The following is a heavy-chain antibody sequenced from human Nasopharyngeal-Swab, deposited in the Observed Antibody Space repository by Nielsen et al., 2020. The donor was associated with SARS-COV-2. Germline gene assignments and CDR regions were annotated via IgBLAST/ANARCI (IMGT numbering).Heavy chain of an antibody. V-gene: IGHV3-20*04. D-gene: IGHD1/OR15-1a*01. Sequence: GESLKISCAASCSTFGDYGMSWVRQDPGKGLQWVSGINRNGGSSGYADSVKGRITISRDNARNSLYLQMNSRRAEDTALYYCARGFNNGPFDNWGQGTLATVSS. CDR1: CSTFGDYG. CDR2: INRNGGSS. CDR3: ARGFNNGPFDN. J-gene: IGHJ4*02.